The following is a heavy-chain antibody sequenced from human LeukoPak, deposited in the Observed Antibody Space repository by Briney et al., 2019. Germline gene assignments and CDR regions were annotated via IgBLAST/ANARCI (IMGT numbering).Heavy chain of an antibody. CDR2: FYTSGST. CDR3: ARSAIGTADFDY. J-gene: IGHJ4*02. V-gene: IGHV4-4*07. Sequence: SGTLSLTCTVSGGSISSSYWSWIRQPAGKGLEWIGRFYTSGSTNYNPSLKSRVTMSVDTSKNQFSLKLTSVTAADTAVYYCARSAIGTADFDYWGQGTLVTVSS. CDR1: GGSISSSY. D-gene: IGHD6-13*01.